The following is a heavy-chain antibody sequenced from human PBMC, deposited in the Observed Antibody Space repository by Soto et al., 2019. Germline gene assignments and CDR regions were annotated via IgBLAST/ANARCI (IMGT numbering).Heavy chain of an antibody. CDR2: ISGYSGHT. J-gene: IGHJ4*02. CDR3: AREWANKSEHSSGWYDDF. D-gene: IGHD6-19*01. V-gene: IGHV1-18*01. Sequence: QVQLVQSGAEVKKPGASVKVSCKASGYTFSSYGISWVRQAPGQGLEWRGWISGYSGHTYYAQKFQGRVTMTTDTSTNTVYMELRSLRSDDTAVYYCAREWANKSEHSSGWYDDFWGQGTLVTVSS. CDR1: GYTFSSYG.